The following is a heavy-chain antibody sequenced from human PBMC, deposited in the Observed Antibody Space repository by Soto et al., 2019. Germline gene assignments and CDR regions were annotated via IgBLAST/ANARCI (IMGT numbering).Heavy chain of an antibody. V-gene: IGHV5-10-1*01. J-gene: IGHJ5*02. CDR1: GYSFTSYW. D-gene: IGHD3-22*01. CDR3: ARQGYYDSSGYYYPWFDP. Sequence: PGESLKISCKGSGYSFTSYWISWVRQMPWKGLEWMGRIDPSDSYTNYSPSFQGHVTISADKSISTAYLQWSSLKASDTAMYYCARQGYYDSSGYYYPWFDPLGQGTLVNVSS. CDR2: IDPSDSYT.